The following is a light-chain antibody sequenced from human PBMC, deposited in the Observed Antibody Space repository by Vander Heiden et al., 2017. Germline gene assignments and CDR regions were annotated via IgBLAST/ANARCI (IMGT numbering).Light chain of an antibody. V-gene: IGKV1-5*01. CDR3: HQYNKYPWT. J-gene: IGKJ1*01. CDR2: SAS. Sequence: DIPLTQSPSLLSAAVGARVNITCRASQGIPNSLAWYQHKPGKAPKLLIFSASTLQDGVSSRFSGSGSETEFTLTISSMQPEDFATYYCHQYNKYPWTFGQGTKVDI. CDR1: QGIPNS.